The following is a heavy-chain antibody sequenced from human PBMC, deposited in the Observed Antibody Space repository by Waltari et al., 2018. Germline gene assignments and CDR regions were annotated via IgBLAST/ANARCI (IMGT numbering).Heavy chain of an antibody. CDR2: IIPIRGIA. J-gene: IGHJ4*02. V-gene: IGHV1-69*02. CDR3: EAYDYYDSSGYYRIFDY. CDR1: GGTFSSYT. D-gene: IGHD3-22*01. Sequence: QVQLVQSGAEVKKPGSSVKVSCKASGGTFSSYTISWVRQAPGQGLEWMGRIIPIRGIANYAQKFQGRVTITADKSTSTAYMELSSLRSEDTAVYYCEAYDYYDSSGYYRIFDYWGQGTLVTVSS.